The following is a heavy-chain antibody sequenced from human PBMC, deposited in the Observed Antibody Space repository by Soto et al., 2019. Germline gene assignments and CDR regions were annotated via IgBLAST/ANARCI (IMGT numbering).Heavy chain of an antibody. D-gene: IGHD1-1*01. J-gene: IGHJ3*02. V-gene: IGHV1-3*01. CDR2: INPANGNT. Sequence: ASVKVSCKASGFVFSGFGLHWVRQAPGERLEWMGWINPANGNTKYGPEFQGRVIISLDTSADIVYMEVRSLRSEDTAVYYCTRDLEYLLIEDAFGIWG. CDR1: GFVFSGFG. CDR3: TRDLEYLLIEDAFGI.